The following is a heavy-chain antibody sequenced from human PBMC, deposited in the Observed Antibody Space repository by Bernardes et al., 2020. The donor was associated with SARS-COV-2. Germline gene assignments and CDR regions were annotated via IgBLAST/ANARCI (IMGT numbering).Heavy chain of an antibody. J-gene: IGHJ6*02. Sequence: GGSLRLSCAASGFTFSSYGMHWVRQAPGKGLEWVAVISYDGSNKYYADSVKGRFTISRDNSKNTLYLQMNSLRAEDTAVYYCAKDITYYDIVTGYIKGYYYYYGMDVWGQGTTVTVSS. CDR1: GFTFSSYG. V-gene: IGHV3-30*18. D-gene: IGHD3-9*01. CDR2: ISYDGSNK. CDR3: AKDITYYDIVTGYIKGYYYYYGMDV.